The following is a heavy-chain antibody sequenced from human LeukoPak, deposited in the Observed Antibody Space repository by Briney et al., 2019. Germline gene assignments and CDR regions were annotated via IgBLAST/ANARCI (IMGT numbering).Heavy chain of an antibody. J-gene: IGHJ4*02. D-gene: IGHD1-14*01. CDR2: ISGSGGSA. V-gene: IGHV3-23*01. CDR1: GFTFSSYV. Sequence: GGSLRLSCAASGFTFSSYVMNWVRQAPGKGLEWFSSISGSGGSAYYADSVKGRFTISRDNSKNTLSLQVNSLRAEDTAVYYCAKGRTVDVNSDYWGQGTLVTVSS. CDR3: AKGRTVDVNSDY.